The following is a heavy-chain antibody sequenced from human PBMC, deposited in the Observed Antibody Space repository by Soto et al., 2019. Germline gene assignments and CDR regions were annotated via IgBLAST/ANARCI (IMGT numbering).Heavy chain of an antibody. CDR3: ARGGESNGGPHDAFDI. J-gene: IGHJ3*02. D-gene: IGHD7-27*01. CDR2: INPNSGGT. V-gene: IGHV1-2*04. CDR1: GYTFTGYY. Sequence: ASVKVSCKASGYTFTGYYMHWVRQAPGQGLEWMGWINPNSGGTNYAQKFQGWVTMTRDTSISTAYMELSRLRSDDTAVYYCARGGESNGGPHDAFDIWGQGTMVTVSS.